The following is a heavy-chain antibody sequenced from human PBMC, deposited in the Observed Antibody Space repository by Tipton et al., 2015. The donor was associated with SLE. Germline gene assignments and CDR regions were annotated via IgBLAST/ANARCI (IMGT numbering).Heavy chain of an antibody. CDR1: GFTFSSYS. CDR3: MTSEPPVYFDL. J-gene: IGHJ2*01. Sequence: SGFTFSSYSMNWVRQAPGKGLEWVSSISSSSSYIYYADSVKGRFTISRDNAKNSLYLQMNSLRAEDTAVYYCMTSEPPVYFDLWGRGTLVTVSS. D-gene: IGHD1-14*01. CDR2: ISSSSSYI. V-gene: IGHV3-21*01.